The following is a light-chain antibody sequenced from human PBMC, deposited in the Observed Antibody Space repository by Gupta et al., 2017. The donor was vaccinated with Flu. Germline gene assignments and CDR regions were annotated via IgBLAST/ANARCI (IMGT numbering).Light chain of an antibody. CDR2: SAS. V-gene: IGKV1-39*01. Sequence: DIQMTQSPSSLYASLGDRISITCRASEDINTYLNWYQQRPGESPKLLVYSASTSQGGVPSRFSGSGSLTDFTLTIASLQPADFATYYCQQTYDTPPTFGPGTKL. CDR3: QQTYDTPPT. CDR1: EDINTY. J-gene: IGKJ2*01.